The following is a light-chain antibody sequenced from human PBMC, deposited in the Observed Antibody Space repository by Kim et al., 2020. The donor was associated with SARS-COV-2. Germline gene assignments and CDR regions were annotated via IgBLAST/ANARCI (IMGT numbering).Light chain of an antibody. CDR1: ELGDKN. J-gene: IGLJ2*01. Sequence: VSPGQTASITCAGDELGDKNVCWYQQKPGQSPVVIIYQDTKRSSGIPDRFSGSKSGNTATLTISGTQALDEADYSCQVWDRSTVVFGGGTQLTVL. CDR3: QVWDRSTVV. CDR2: QDT. V-gene: IGLV3-1*01.